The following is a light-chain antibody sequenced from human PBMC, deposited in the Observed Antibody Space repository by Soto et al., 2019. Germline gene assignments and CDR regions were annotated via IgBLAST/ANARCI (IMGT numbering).Light chain of an antibody. CDR2: DAS. Sequence: DLQMTQSPSTLSASVGDRVTITCRASQSIRNFLAWYQQKPGKAPKVVVYDASNLESGVPSRFIDSVSGTEFTLTISSLQPDDFATYYCQQYDDYWTFGPGTKVEVK. CDR3: QQYDDYWT. V-gene: IGKV1-5*01. CDR1: QSIRNF. J-gene: IGKJ1*01.